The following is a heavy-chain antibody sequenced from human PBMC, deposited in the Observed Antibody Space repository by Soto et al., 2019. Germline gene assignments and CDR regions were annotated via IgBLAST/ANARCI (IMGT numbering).Heavy chain of an antibody. CDR2: ISAYNGNT. Sequence: QVQLVQSGAEVKKPGASVKVSCKASGYTFTSYGISWVRQAPGQGLEWMGWISAYNGNTNYAQKLQGRVTMTTDTATSKAYMELRGLRSDDTAVYYCARDAYLAAAGNYYYDGMDVWGQGTTVTVSS. J-gene: IGHJ6*02. D-gene: IGHD6-13*01. CDR1: GYTFTSYG. V-gene: IGHV1-18*01. CDR3: ARDAYLAAAGNYYYDGMDV.